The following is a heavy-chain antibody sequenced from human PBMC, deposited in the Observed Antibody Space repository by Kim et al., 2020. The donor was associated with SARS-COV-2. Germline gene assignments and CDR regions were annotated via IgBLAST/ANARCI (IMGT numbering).Heavy chain of an antibody. Sequence: SETLSLICTVSGGSINRNYWSWFRQPPGKGLEWIGYIYYTGSTNYNPSLQSRVTISVDRCNNQFSLKLKSLTAADTAVYYCASDMSGGWYYFWGRGALVTVSS. CDR3: ASDMSGGWYYF. CDR2: IYYTGST. D-gene: IGHD6-19*01. V-gene: IGHV4-59*01. J-gene: IGHJ4*02. CDR1: GGSINRNY.